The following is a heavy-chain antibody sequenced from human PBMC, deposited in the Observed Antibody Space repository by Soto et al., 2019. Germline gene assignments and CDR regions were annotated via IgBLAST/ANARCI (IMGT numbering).Heavy chain of an antibody. CDR2: INHSGST. Sequence: PSETLSLTCAVYGGSFSGYYWSWIRQPPGKGLEWIGEINHSGSTNYNPSLKSRVTISVDTSKNQFSLKLSSVTAADTAVYYCARGHLVVVPASDYPKYYYYGMDVWGQGTTVT. CDR3: ARGHLVVVPASDYPKYYYYGMDV. D-gene: IGHD2-2*01. CDR1: GGSFSGYY. J-gene: IGHJ6*02. V-gene: IGHV4-34*01.